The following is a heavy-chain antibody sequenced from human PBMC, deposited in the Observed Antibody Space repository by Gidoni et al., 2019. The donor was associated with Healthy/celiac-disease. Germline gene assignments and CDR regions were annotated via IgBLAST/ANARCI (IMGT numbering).Heavy chain of an antibody. CDR2: INHSGST. CDR1: GGSFSGYY. D-gene: IGHD2-2*02. V-gene: IGHV4-34*01. CDR3: ARGRKYCSSTSCYRGDFDY. Sequence: QVQLQQWGAGLLKPSETLSLTCAVYGGSFSGYYWSWIRQPPGKGLEWIGEINHSGSTNYNPSLKSRVTISVDTSKNQFSLKLSSVTAADTAVYYCARGRKYCSSTSCYRGDFDYWGQGTLVTVSS. J-gene: IGHJ4*02.